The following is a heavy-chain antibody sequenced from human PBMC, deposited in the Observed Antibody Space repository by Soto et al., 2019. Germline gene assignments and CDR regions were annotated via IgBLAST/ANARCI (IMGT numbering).Heavy chain of an antibody. CDR3: ARVLYRNVIHA. CDR1: GYIFSDYY. D-gene: IGHD2-15*01. CDR2: IDPRNGGT. J-gene: IGHJ4*02. Sequence: ASVKVSCRASGYIFSDYYIRWVRQAPGQGLEWMGWIDPRNGGTKYAQKFQDRLTMTTDTSTSTAFLELRRLRLDDTAVFFCARVLYRNVIHAWGQGTLVTVSS. V-gene: IGHV1-2*02.